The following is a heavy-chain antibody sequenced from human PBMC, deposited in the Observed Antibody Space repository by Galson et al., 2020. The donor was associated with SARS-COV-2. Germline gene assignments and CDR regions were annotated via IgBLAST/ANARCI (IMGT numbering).Heavy chain of an antibody. CDR1: GITLGDYA. Sequence: GESLKISCAASGITLGDYAMHWVRQAPGRGLEWVSLISWDGTTTYYAESVKGRFSISRDNSRNSLFLQMNSLRPEDTALYYCAKEEFGEAAGAFDVWGQGTMVSVSS. D-gene: IGHD3-3*01. CDR2: ISWDGTTT. CDR3: AKEEFGEAAGAFDV. V-gene: IGHV3-43D*03. J-gene: IGHJ3*01.